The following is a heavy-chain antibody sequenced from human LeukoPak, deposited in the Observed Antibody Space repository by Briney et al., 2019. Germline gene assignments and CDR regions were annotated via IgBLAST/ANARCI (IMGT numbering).Heavy chain of an antibody. D-gene: IGHD3-10*01. Sequence: SETLSLTCVLYGGSSSGYYCSWIRQPPGKGLECIGEINHSRSTNYNPSLKSRVTISVDTSKNQFSLKLSSVSAADTAVYYCARRGPPRTLLRGVKSGWFDPWGQGTLVTVSS. CDR2: INHSRST. CDR1: GGSSSGYY. CDR3: ARRGPPRTLLRGVKSGWFDP. V-gene: IGHV4-34*01. J-gene: IGHJ5*02.